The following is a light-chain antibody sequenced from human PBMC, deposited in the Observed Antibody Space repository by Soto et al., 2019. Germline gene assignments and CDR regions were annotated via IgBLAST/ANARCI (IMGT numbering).Light chain of an antibody. CDR3: AAWDDSLNGGV. CDR2: SNN. CDR1: SSNIGSNT. V-gene: IGLV1-44*01. Sequence: QSVLTQPPSASGTPGQRGTISCSGSSSNIGSNTVNWYQQLPGTAPKLRIYSNNQRPSGVPDRFSGSKSGTSASLAISGLQSEDEADYYCAAWDDSLNGGVFGGGTKVTVL. J-gene: IGLJ2*01.